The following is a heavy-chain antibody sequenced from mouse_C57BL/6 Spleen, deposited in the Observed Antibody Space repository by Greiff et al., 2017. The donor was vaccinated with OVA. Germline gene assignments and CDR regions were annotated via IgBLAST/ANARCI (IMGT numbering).Heavy chain of an antibody. CDR2: IDPSDSYT. Sequence: QVQLKQPGAELVRPGTSVKLSCKASGYTFTSYWMHWVKQRPGQGLEWIGVIDPSDSYTNYNQKFKGKATLTVDTSSSTAYMQLSSLTSEDSAVYYCARRYSNYHYAMDYWGQGTSVTVSS. J-gene: IGHJ4*01. CDR3: ARRYSNYHYAMDY. V-gene: IGHV1-59*01. CDR1: GYTFTSYW. D-gene: IGHD2-5*01.